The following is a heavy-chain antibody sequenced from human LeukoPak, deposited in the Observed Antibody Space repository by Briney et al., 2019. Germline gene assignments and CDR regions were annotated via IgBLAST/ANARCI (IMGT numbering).Heavy chain of an antibody. CDR1: GGSISSGSYY. V-gene: IGHV4-39*01. Sequence: SETLSLTCTVSGGSISSGSYYWGWIRQPPGKGLEWIGSIYYSGSTYYNPSLKSRVTISVDTSKNQFSLKLSSVTAADTAVYYCASPKRGMTTVTPYAFDIWGQGTMVTVSS. J-gene: IGHJ3*02. D-gene: IGHD4-17*01. CDR3: ASPKRGMTTVTPYAFDI. CDR2: IYYSGST.